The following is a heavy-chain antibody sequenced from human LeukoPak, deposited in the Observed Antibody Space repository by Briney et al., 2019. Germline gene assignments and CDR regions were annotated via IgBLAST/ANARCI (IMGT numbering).Heavy chain of an antibody. V-gene: IGHV4-34*01. D-gene: IGHD3-10*01. CDR2: INRSGST. CDR1: GGSFSGYY. J-gene: IGHJ4*02. Sequence: SETLSLTCAVYGGSFSGYYWSWIRQPPGKGLEWIGEINRSGSTNYNPSLKSRVTISVDTSKNQFSLKLRSVTAADTAAYYCVVLFRRGSGSYYIDYWGQGTLITVSS. CDR3: VVLFRRGSGSYYIDY.